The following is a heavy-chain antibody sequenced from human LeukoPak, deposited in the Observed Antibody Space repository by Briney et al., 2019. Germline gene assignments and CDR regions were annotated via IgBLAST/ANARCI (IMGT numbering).Heavy chain of an antibody. CDR1: GGSISTSSYY. CDR3: ATPPVVVAATGFAEYFQH. Sequence: SETLSLTCTVSGGSISTSSYYWGWVRQPPGKGLEWIGSIYHSGSTYYNPSLKSRVTISVDTSKNQFSLKLSSVTAADTAVYYCATPPVVVAATGFAEYFQHWGQGTLVTVSS. CDR2: IYHSGST. J-gene: IGHJ1*01. V-gene: IGHV4-39*07. D-gene: IGHD2-15*01.